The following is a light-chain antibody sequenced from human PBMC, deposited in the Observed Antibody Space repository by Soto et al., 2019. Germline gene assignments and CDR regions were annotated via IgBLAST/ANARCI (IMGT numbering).Light chain of an antibody. CDR3: TSYTSSSTLEV. CDR2: DVS. CDR1: SSDVGGYNY. V-gene: IGLV2-14*01. J-gene: IGLJ2*01. Sequence: QAVLTQPASVSGSPGQSITISCTGTSSDVGGYNYVSLYQQHPGKAPKLMIYDVSYRPSGVSNRFSGSKSGNTASLTISGLQAEDEADYYCTSYTSSSTLEVFGGGTKVTVL.